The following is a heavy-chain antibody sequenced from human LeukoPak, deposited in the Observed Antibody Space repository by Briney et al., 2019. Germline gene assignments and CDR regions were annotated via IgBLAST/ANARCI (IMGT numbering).Heavy chain of an antibody. V-gene: IGHV4-4*02. CDR1: GGSISSSNW. D-gene: IGHD3-9*01. CDR3: ASAYYDILTGYYSFDY. CDR2: IYHSGST. J-gene: IGHJ4*02. Sequence: SGTLSLTCTVSGGSISSSNWWSWVRQPPGKGLEWIGEIYHSGSTNYNPSLKSRVTISVDKSKNQFSLKQSSVTAADTAVYYCASAYYDILTGYYSFDYWGQGTLVTVSS.